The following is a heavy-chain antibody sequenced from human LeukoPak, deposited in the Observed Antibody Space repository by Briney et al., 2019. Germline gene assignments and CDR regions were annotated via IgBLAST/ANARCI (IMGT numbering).Heavy chain of an antibody. CDR1: GYSFTNYW. D-gene: IGHD2-15*01. CDR3: ARLSGRVVCSAGSCYIDS. J-gene: IGHJ4*02. CDR2: IYPGGSDT. Sequence: GEALKISCESSGYSFTNYWIGWVRQGPGKGLGWVGIIYPGGSDTRYSPSFQGQVTISADKSVNTAYLQWSSLKASDTAMYYCARLSGRVVCSAGSCYIDSWGQGTLVTVSS. V-gene: IGHV5-51*01.